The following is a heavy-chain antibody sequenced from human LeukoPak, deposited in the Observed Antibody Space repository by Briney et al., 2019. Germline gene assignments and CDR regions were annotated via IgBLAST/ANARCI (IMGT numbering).Heavy chain of an antibody. J-gene: IGHJ4*02. D-gene: IGHD3-22*01. CDR3: AKDMALGGYYDSSGYYCPDY. CDR2: ISGSGGST. V-gene: IGHV3-23*01. CDR1: GFTFSSYA. Sequence: GGSLRLSCAASGFTFSSYAMSWVRQAPGKGLEWVSAISGSGGSTYYADSVKGRFTISRDNSKNTLYLQMNSLRAEDTAVYYCAKDMALGGYYDSSGYYCPDYWGQGTLVTVSS.